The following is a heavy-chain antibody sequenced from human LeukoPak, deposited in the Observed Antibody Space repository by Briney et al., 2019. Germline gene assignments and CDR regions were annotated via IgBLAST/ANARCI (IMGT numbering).Heavy chain of an antibody. CDR1: GGSISSGGYS. Sequence: SQTLSLTCDVSGGSISSGGYSWSWIRQPPGKGLEWIGYIYHSGSTYYNPSLKSRVTISVDRSKNQFSLKLSSVTAADTAVYYCARGLRGYYVPWGQGTLVNVSS. J-gene: IGHJ5*02. D-gene: IGHD3-22*01. CDR2: IYHSGST. V-gene: IGHV4-30-2*01. CDR3: ARGLRGYYVP.